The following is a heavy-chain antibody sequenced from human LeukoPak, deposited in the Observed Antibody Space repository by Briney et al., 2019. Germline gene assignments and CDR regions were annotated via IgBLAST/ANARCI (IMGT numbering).Heavy chain of an antibody. CDR2: INHSGST. CDR1: GGSFSGYY. Sequence: SETLSLTCAVYGGSFSGYYWSCLPQPPGKGLEWIGEINHSGSTNYNPSLKSRVTISAATSKNQFSLKLSSVTAADTAVYYCASMVMVYAYFYYWGEGTLVTVSS. CDR3: ASMVMVYAYFYY. V-gene: IGHV4-34*01. J-gene: IGHJ4*02. D-gene: IGHD2-8*01.